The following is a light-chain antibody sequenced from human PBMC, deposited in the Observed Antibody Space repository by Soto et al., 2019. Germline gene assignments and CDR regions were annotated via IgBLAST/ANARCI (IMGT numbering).Light chain of an antibody. Sequence: QSVLTQPRSVSGSPGQSVTISCTGTSSDAGGYNYVSWYQQHPGKAPKLMIYDVSKRPSGVPDRSSGSKSGNTASLTISGLQAEDEADYYCCSYAGSYTYVFGTGTKVTVL. CDR1: SSDAGGYNY. V-gene: IGLV2-11*01. CDR3: CSYAGSYTYV. J-gene: IGLJ1*01. CDR2: DVS.